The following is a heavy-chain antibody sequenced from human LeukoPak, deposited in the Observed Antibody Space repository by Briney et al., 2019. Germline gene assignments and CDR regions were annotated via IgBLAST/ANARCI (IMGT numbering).Heavy chain of an antibody. J-gene: IGHJ2*01. V-gene: IGHV1-18*01. CDR3: ARPYSSGWIDNWYFDL. CDR1: GYTFTSYG. Sequence: ASVKVSCKASGYTFTSYGISWVRQAPGQGLERMGWISAYNGNTNYAQKLQGRVTMTTDTSTSTAYMELRSLRSDDTAVYYCARPYSSGWIDNWYFDLWGRGTLVTVSS. CDR2: ISAYNGNT. D-gene: IGHD6-19*01.